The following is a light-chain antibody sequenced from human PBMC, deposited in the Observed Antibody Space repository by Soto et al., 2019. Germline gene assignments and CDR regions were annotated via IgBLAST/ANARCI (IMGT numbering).Light chain of an antibody. CDR2: EVS. Sequence: QSALPQPPSASGSPGQSVTISCTGTSSDVGGYNYVSWYQQHPGKAPKLMISEVSKRPSGVPDRFSGSKSGNTASLTVCGLQAEDEADYYCSSFAGNNNLVFGGGIKLTVL. V-gene: IGLV2-8*01. CDR1: SSDVGGYNY. CDR3: SSFAGNNNLV. J-gene: IGLJ2*01.